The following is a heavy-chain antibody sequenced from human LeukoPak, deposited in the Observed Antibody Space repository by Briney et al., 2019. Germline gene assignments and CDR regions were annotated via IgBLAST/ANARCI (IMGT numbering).Heavy chain of an antibody. CDR1: GGSFSGYY. J-gene: IGHJ4*02. Sequence: SETLSLTCAVYGGSFSGYYWSWIRQPPGKGLERIGEINHSGSTNYNPSLKSRVTISVDTSKNQFSLKLSSVTAADTAVYYCASGRTRNYYGSGSSFDYWGQGTLVTVSS. CDR3: ASGRTRNYYGSGSSFDY. V-gene: IGHV4-34*01. D-gene: IGHD3-10*01. CDR2: INHSGST.